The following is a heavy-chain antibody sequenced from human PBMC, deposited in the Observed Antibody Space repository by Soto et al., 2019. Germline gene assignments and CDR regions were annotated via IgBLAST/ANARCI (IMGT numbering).Heavy chain of an antibody. CDR1: GGTFSSDA. D-gene: IGHD3-22*01. V-gene: IGHV1-69*06. CDR2: IIPIFGTI. Sequence: SVKVSCKPSGGTFSSDAITWVRQAPGQGLEWMGGIIPIFGTINYAQKFQGRVTITADKSTTTAYMELSSLRSEDTAVYYCARDKSADSSGYLYYFDYWGQGTLVTVSS. CDR3: ARDKSADSSGYLYYFDY. J-gene: IGHJ4*02.